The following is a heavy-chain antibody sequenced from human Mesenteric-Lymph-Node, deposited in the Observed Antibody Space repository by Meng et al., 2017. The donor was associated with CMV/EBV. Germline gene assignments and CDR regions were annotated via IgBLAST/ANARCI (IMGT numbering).Heavy chain of an antibody. D-gene: IGHD6-6*01. Sequence: GGSLRLSCAASGFTFSSYAMSWVRQAPGKGLDWVSSISSSSSYIYYADSVKGRFTISRDNAKNSLYLQMNSLRAEDTAVYYCARVRSIGGMDVWGQGTTVTVSS. CDR2: ISSSSSYI. CDR3: ARVRSIGGMDV. CDR1: GFTFSSYA. J-gene: IGHJ6*02. V-gene: IGHV3-21*01.